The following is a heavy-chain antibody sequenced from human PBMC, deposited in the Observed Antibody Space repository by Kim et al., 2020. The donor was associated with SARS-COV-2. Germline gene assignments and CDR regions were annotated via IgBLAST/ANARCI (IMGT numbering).Heavy chain of an antibody. J-gene: IGHJ6*02. D-gene: IGHD6-13*01. V-gene: IGHV5-10-1*01. CDR3: ARHPWALAAAGV. CDR1: GYSFTSYW. CDR2: IDPSDSYT. Sequence: GESLKISCKGSGYSFTSYWISWVRQMPGKGLEWMGRIDPSDSYTNYSPSFQGHVTISADKSISTAYLQWSSLKASDTAMYYCARHPWALAAAGVWGQGTTVTVSS.